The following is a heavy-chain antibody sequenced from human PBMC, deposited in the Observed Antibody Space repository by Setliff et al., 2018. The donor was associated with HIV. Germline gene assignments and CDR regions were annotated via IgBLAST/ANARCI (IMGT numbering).Heavy chain of an antibody. CDR1: GETFNDYF. V-gene: IGHV4-34*01. Sequence: SETLSLTCAVYGETFNDYFWTWIRQSPGKGLEWIGELNHSGDFNQNPSLKSGFTLSVDTSKNQFSLRLTSVTAADTAVYYCARGRDVIRDTYYSYFYMDVWSRGTAVTVS. D-gene: IGHD5-18*01. CDR3: ARGRDVIRDTYYSYFYMDV. J-gene: IGHJ6*03. CDR2: LNHSGDF.